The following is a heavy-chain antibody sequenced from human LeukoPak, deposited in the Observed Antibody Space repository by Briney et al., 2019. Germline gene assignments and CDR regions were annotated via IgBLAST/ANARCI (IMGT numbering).Heavy chain of an antibody. CDR1: GFTFSSFS. D-gene: IGHD6-6*01. CDR2: ISSNGGST. J-gene: IGHJ4*02. Sequence: GGSLRLSCAASGFTFSSFSMHWVRQAPGKGLEYVSAISSNGGSTYYANSVKGRFTISRDNSKNTLFLQMGSLRAEDMAVYYCARGGSIAARPIDYWGQGTLVAVSS. V-gene: IGHV3-64*01. CDR3: ARGGSIAARPIDY.